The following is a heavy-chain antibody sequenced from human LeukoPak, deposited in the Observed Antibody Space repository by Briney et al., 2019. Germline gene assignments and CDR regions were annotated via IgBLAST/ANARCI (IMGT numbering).Heavy chain of an antibody. CDR1: GYTFTSYG. CDR3: ARDLRGITMVRGVSPGY. V-gene: IGHV1-18*01. CDR2: ISAYNGNT. J-gene: IGHJ4*02. D-gene: IGHD3-10*01. Sequence: ASVKVSCKASGYTFTSYGISWVRQAPGQGLEWMGWISAYNGNTNYAQKLQGRVTMTTDTSTSTAYMELRSLRSDDTAVYYCARDLRGITMVRGVSPGYWGQGTLVTVSS.